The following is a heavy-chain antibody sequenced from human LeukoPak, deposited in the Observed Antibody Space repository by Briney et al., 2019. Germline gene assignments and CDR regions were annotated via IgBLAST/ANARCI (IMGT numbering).Heavy chain of an antibody. V-gene: IGHV1-3*01. Sequence: ASVKVSCKASGYTFTSYAMHWVRQAPGQRLEWMGWINAGNGNTKYSQKFQGRVTITRDTSVSTAYMELSSLRSEDTAVYYCATNYYGSGSYENAFDIWGQGTMVTVSS. CDR2: INAGNGNT. CDR3: ATNYYGSGSYENAFDI. D-gene: IGHD3-10*01. J-gene: IGHJ3*02. CDR1: GYTFTSYA.